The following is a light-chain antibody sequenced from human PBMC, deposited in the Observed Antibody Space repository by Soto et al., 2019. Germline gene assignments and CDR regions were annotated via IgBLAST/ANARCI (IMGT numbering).Light chain of an antibody. Sequence: EIVMTPSPVTLSVSPVERATLSCRASQNISRSLAWYQQKPGQGPSLLIYGTSTRAGGVPARFSGGGSGTEFTLTITSLQSEDFAVYYCQQCSNWPPTFGGGTKVDIK. CDR1: QNISRS. V-gene: IGKV3-15*01. CDR2: GTS. J-gene: IGKJ4*01. CDR3: QQCSNWPPT.